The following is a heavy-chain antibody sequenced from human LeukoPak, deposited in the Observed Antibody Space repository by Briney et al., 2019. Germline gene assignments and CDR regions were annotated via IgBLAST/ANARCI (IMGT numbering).Heavy chain of an antibody. V-gene: IGHV3-30*02. CDR2: IRYDGSNK. CDR1: GFTFSSYV. CDR3: AKDHSSSGWYPNWFDP. J-gene: IGHJ5*02. Sequence: GGSLRLSCAASGFTFSSYVMHWVRQAPGKGLEWVAFIRYDGSNKYYADSVKGRFTISRDNSKNTLYLQMNSLRAEDTAVYYCAKDHSSSGWYPNWFDPWGQGTLVTVFS. D-gene: IGHD6-19*01.